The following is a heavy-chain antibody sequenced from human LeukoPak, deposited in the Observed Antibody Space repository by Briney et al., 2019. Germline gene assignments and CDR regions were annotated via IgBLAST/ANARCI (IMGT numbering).Heavy chain of an antibody. D-gene: IGHD3-10*02. V-gene: IGHV3-74*01. CDR1: GFTFSSYW. CDR3: ARGTMFPYYFDY. Sequence: PGGSLRLSCAASGFTFSSYWMHWVRQAPGKGLVWVSHIKTDGSSTNYAESVKGRFTISRDNAKNTVYLQMNSLRAEDTAVYYCARGTMFPYYFDYWGQGTLVTVSS. J-gene: IGHJ4*02. CDR2: IKTDGSST.